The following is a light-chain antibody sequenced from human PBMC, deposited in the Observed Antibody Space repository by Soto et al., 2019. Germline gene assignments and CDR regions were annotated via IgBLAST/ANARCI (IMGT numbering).Light chain of an antibody. CDR2: DAS. V-gene: IGKV1-5*01. CDR1: QIISKW. Sequence: DIQMTQSPSTLSASVGDRVTITCLASQIISKWLAWYQQKPGKAPKPLIYDASSLESGVPSRFSGSESGTEFTLTISSLQPDDFATYYCQQYRYYPWTFGQGTKVEIK. CDR3: QQYRYYPWT. J-gene: IGKJ1*01.